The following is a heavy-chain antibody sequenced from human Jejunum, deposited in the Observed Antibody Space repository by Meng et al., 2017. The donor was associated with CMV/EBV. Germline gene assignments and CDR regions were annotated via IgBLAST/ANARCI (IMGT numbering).Heavy chain of an antibody. Sequence: GASITSYYWSWIRQTPGKGLEWIGFIYYSGSTNSSPSLKSRVTISLDTSKSQFSLRLSSVTAADTAVYYCARDTSAWSGNYYFEYWGQGTLVTVSS. J-gene: IGHJ4*02. CDR1: GASITSYY. D-gene: IGHD6-19*01. V-gene: IGHV4-59*01. CDR2: IYYSGST. CDR3: ARDTSAWSGNYYFEY.